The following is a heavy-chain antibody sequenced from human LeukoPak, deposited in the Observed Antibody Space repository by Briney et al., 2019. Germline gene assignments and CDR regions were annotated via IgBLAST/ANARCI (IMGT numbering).Heavy chain of an antibody. J-gene: IGHJ5*02. Sequence: GASVKVSCKASGYTFTSYGISWVRQAPGQGLEWMGWISAYNGNTNYAQKLQGRVTMTTDTSTSTAYMELRSLRSDDTAVYYCARVKVRTRMGQNWFDPWGQGTLVTVPS. V-gene: IGHV1-18*01. CDR1: GYTFTSYG. D-gene: IGHD1-1*01. CDR2: ISAYNGNT. CDR3: ARVKVRTRMGQNWFDP.